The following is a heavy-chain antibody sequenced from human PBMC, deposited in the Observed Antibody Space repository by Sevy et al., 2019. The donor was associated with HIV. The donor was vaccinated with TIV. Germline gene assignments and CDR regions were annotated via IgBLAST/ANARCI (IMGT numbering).Heavy chain of an antibody. CDR3: ITDPGYRGYDEEVINYYYYGMDV. V-gene: IGHV3-15*01. CDR1: GFTFSSAW. J-gene: IGHJ6*02. Sequence: GGSLRLSCAASGFTFSSAWMSWVRLAPGKGLEWVGRIKSKTDGGTIDYAAPVKRRFTISREDSKNTPYLQMNSLKTEDTAVYYCITDPGYRGYDEEVINYYYYGMDVWGQGTTVTVSS. D-gene: IGHD5-12*01. CDR2: IKSKTDGGTI.